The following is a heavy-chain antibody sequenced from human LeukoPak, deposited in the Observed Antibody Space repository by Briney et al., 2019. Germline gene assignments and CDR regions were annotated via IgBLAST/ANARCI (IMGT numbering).Heavy chain of an antibody. J-gene: IGHJ4*02. Sequence: GGSLRLSCAASGFTFAEYTMHWVRQAPGKGLEWVSLISWNGARIHYGDSVKGRFIISRDNSKNSLYLQRNSLRTEDAALYYCVKDLVAASENVRGWYPMDYWGQGTLVTVSS. V-gene: IGHV3-43*01. D-gene: IGHD6-19*01. CDR3: VKDLVAASENVRGWYPMDY. CDR1: GFTFAEYT. CDR2: ISWNGARI.